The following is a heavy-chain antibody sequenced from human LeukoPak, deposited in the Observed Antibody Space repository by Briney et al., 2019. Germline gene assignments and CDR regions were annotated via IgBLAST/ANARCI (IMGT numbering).Heavy chain of an antibody. CDR2: FFYSGST. D-gene: IGHD3-9*01. Sequence: PSETLSLTCTVSGGSISSNYYWGWIRQPPGKGLEWIVSFFYSGSTYYNPSLKSRVTISVDTSKNQFSLRLSSVTAADTAVYYCARARGRYIDFLDHWGQGTLITVSS. V-gene: IGHV4-39*02. J-gene: IGHJ4*02. CDR1: GGSISSNYY. CDR3: ARARGRYIDFLDH.